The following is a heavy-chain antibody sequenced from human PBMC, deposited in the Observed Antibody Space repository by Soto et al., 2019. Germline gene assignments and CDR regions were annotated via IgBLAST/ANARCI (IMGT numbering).Heavy chain of an antibody. D-gene: IGHD3-9*01. CDR1: GGSISSYF. Sequence: PSETLSLTCTVSGGSISSYFWSWIRQPPGKGLEWIGSIHYSGSTYYNPSLKSRVTIFVDTSKNQFSLKLRSVTAADTAVYYCVGHDMAYWGQGTLVTVSS. CDR3: VGHDMAY. CDR2: IHYSGST. J-gene: IGHJ4*02. V-gene: IGHV4-59*08.